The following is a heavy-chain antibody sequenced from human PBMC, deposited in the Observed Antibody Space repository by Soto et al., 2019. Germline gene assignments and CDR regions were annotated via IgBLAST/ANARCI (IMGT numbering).Heavy chain of an antibody. CDR1: GYSFTIYW. CDR2: IYPSDSDT. V-gene: IGHV5-51*01. CDR3: ARPANTVADHFDL. Sequence: RGESLKISCQVSGYSFTIYWIGWVRQMPGKGLGWMGIIYPSDSDTRYSPSFQGQVTISADQSINTAYLQWDSLKASDTAIYYCARPANTVADHFDLWGQGTPVTVSS. J-gene: IGHJ4*02. D-gene: IGHD4-17*01.